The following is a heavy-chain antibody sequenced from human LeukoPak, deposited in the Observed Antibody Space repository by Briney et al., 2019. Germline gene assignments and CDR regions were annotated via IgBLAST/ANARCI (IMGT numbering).Heavy chain of an antibody. D-gene: IGHD3-10*01. J-gene: IGHJ4*02. CDR1: GGSFSGYY. CDR2: INHSGST. Sequence: SETLSLTCAVYGGSFSGYYWSWIRQPPGKGLDWIGEINHSGSTNYNPSLKSRVTISVDTSKNQFSLKLSSVTAADTAVYYCARVITMVRGVMAHFDYWGQGTLVTVSS. V-gene: IGHV4-34*01. CDR3: ARVITMVRGVMAHFDY.